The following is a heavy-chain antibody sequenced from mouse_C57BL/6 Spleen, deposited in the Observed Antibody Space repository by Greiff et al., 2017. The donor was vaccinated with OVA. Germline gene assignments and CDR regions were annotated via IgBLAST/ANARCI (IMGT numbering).Heavy chain of an antibody. J-gene: IGHJ3*01. CDR3: TRGDYDSSGTRFAY. Sequence: VQLQQSGPVLVKPGASVKMSCKASGYTFTDYYMNWVKQSHGKSLEWIGVINPYNGGTSYNQKFKGKATLTVDKSSSTAYMELNSLTSEDSAVYYCTRGDYDSSGTRFAYWGQGTLVTVSA. D-gene: IGHD1-1*01. CDR1: GYTFTDYY. V-gene: IGHV1-19*01. CDR2: INPYNGGT.